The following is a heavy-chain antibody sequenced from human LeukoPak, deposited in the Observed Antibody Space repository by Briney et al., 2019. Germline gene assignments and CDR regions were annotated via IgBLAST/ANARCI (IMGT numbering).Heavy chain of an antibody. Sequence: SVKVSCKASGGTFSSYAISWVRQAPGQGLEWMGGIIPIFGTANYAQKFQGRVTITADESTSTAYMELSSLRSEDTAVYYCARENSGSYHFDYWGQGTLVTVSS. D-gene: IGHD1-26*01. J-gene: IGHJ4*02. CDR2: IIPIFGTA. CDR1: GGTFSSYA. V-gene: IGHV1-69*01. CDR3: ARENSGSYHFDY.